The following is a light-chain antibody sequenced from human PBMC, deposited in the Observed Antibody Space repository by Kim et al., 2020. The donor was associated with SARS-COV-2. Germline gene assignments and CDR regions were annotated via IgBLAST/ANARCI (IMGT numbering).Light chain of an antibody. CDR3: QSADSSGTYVV. CDR1: ALPKQY. J-gene: IGLJ2*01. Sequence: SYELTQPPSVSVSPGQTARITCSGDALPKQYAYWYQQKPGQAPVLVIYTASERPSGIPEPFSGYSSGTTVTFTISGVQAEDEADYYCQSADSSGTYVVFGGGTQLTVL. CDR2: TAS. V-gene: IGLV3-25*03.